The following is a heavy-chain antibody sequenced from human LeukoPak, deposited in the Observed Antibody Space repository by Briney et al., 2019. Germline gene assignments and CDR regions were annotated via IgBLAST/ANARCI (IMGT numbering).Heavy chain of an antibody. Sequence: GGSLRLSCAASGFTVSSNYMSWVRQAPGKGLEWVSAISGGGDITYYADSVKGRFTVSRDNSKDTLFLQMHSLRPGDTAVYYCVREDTPATANYWGQGTLVTISS. CDR2: ISGGGDIT. CDR3: VREDTPATANY. J-gene: IGHJ4*02. V-gene: IGHV3-23*01. CDR1: GFTVSSNY. D-gene: IGHD2-21*02.